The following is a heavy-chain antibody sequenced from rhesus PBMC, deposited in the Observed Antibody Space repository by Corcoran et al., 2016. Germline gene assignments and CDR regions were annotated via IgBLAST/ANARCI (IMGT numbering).Heavy chain of an antibody. CDR1: GFTFSSYD. CDR3: AKVSDSSYMYFDY. V-gene: IGHV3S5*01. D-gene: IGHD3-28*01. CDR2: ICNGGGST. Sequence: EVQLVESGGGLVQPGGSLRLSCAASGFTFSSYDMSWVRQAPGKGLEWVSYICNGGGSTYSADSVKGRFTISRDNSKNTLSLQMNSLRAEDTAVYYCAKVSDSSYMYFDYWGQGVLVTVSS. J-gene: IGHJ4*01.